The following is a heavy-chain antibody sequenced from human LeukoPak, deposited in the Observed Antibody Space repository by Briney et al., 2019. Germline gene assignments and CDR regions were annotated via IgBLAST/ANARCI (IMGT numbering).Heavy chain of an antibody. CDR3: ARGHSSSWYSFDY. D-gene: IGHD6-13*01. CDR2: IYYSGST. Sequence: KSSETLSLTCTVSGGSISSYYWNWIRQPPGKGLEWIGYIYYSGSTNYSPSLKSRVTMSVDTSKKQFSLKVSSVIAADTAVYYCARGHSSSWYSFDYWGQGTLVTVS. J-gene: IGHJ4*02. CDR1: GGSISSYY. V-gene: IGHV4-59*01.